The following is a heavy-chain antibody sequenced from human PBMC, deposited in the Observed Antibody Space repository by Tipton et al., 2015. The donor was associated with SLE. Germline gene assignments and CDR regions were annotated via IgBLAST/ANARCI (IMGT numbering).Heavy chain of an antibody. D-gene: IGHD6-13*01. J-gene: IGHJ2*01. CDR3: ARGATKATAAGSYWYFDL. CDR1: GGSISSSSYY. Sequence: TLSLTCTVSGGSISSSSYYWGWIRQPPGKGLEWIGSIYYSGSTYYNPSLKSRVTISVDTSKLQFSLNLSSVTAADTAVYYCARGATKATAAGSYWYFDLWGRGTLVTVSS. CDR2: IYYSGST. V-gene: IGHV4-39*01.